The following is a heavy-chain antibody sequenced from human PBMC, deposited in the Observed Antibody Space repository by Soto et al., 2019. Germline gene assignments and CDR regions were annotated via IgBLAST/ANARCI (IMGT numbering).Heavy chain of an antibody. CDR1: GGSVSSGSYY. J-gene: IGHJ4*02. D-gene: IGHD6-6*01. CDR3: ARSSSPFDY. Sequence: SETLSLTCTVSGGSVSSGSYYWSWIRQPPGKGLEWIGYIYYSGSTNYNPSLKSRVTISVDTSKNQFSLKLSSVTAADTAVYYCARSSSPFDYWGRGTLVTVSS. CDR2: IYYSGST. V-gene: IGHV4-61*01.